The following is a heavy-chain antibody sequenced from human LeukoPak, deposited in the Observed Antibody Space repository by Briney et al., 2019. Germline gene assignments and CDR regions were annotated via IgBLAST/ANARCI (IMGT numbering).Heavy chain of an antibody. CDR1: GGSISSYY. J-gene: IGHJ4*02. CDR3: ARGLGYYDSSVYVQYHFDY. V-gene: IGHV4-59*08. Sequence: TSETLSLTCTVSGGSISSYYWSWIRQPPGKRLEWIASIYYSGTTNYNPSLKSRVTISVDTSKNQFSLKLSSVTAADTAVYYCARGLGYYDSSVYVQYHFDYWGQGTLVTVSS. D-gene: IGHD3-22*01. CDR2: IYYSGTT.